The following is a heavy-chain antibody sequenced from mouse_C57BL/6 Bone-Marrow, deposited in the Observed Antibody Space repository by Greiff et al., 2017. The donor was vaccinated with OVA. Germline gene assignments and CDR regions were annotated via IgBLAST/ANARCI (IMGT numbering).Heavy chain of an antibody. CDR2: ISSGSSTI. Sequence: EVKLMESGGGLVKPGGSLKLSCAASGFTFSDYGMHWVRQAPEKGLEWVAYISSGSSTIYYADTVKGRFTISRDNAKNTLFLQMTSLRSEDTAMYYCAGAYGNYVYYFDYWGQGTTLTVSS. CDR1: GFTFSDYG. J-gene: IGHJ2*01. D-gene: IGHD2-1*01. CDR3: AGAYGNYVYYFDY. V-gene: IGHV5-17*01.